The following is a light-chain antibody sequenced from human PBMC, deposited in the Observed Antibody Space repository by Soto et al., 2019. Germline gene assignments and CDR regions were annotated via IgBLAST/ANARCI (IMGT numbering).Light chain of an antibody. V-gene: IGKV3-15*01. Sequence: EIVMTHSPATLSVSPWERAALSSRASQSVRFNLAWYQQTPGQAPRLLIYAASTRATGIPARFSGSGSGTEFTLTISSLEPEDFAVYYCQQRSNWLWTFGQGTKVDI. CDR3: QQRSNWLWT. CDR1: QSVRFN. CDR2: AAS. J-gene: IGKJ1*01.